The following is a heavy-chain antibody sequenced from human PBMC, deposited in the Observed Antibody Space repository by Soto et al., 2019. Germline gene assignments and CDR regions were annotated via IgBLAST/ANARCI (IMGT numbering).Heavy chain of an antibody. CDR2: IFYSGST. D-gene: IGHD6-19*01. J-gene: IGHJ5*02. CDR1: GDSVSSSNYY. CDR3: ARDVTTSGRHPPEST. Sequence: WETLSLTCTVSGDSVSSSNYYWSWIRQSPVKGLEWIGYIFYSGSTNYNPSRKSRVTISVDTSRNQFSLKLRSVTAADTAVYYCARDVTTSGRHPPESTWGQGTLVTVSS. V-gene: IGHV4-61*01.